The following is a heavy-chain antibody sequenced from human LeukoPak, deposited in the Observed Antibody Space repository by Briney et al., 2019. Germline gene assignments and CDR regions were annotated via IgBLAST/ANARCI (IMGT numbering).Heavy chain of an antibody. CDR3: ARDDYDSSGYSPSFDY. Sequence: GGSLRLSCAASGFTFSSYGMHWVRQAPGKGLEWVAFIRYDGSNKYYADSVKGRFTISRDNSKNTLYLQMNSLRAEDTAVYYCARDDYDSSGYSPSFDYWGQGTLVTVSS. D-gene: IGHD3-22*01. CDR1: GFTFSSYG. V-gene: IGHV3-30*02. J-gene: IGHJ4*02. CDR2: IRYDGSNK.